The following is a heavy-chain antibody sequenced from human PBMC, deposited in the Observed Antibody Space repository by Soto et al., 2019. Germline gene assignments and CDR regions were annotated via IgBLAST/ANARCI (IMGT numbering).Heavy chain of an antibody. J-gene: IGHJ4*02. Sequence: QVQLQQWGAGRLKPSETLSLTCAVYGGSFSGYYWSWIRQPPGKGLEWIGEINHSGSTNYNPALKGRVTISVDTTKNQFSLKLSSVTAADTAVYYCARGRGGLVRFDYWGQGTLVTVSS. CDR1: GGSFSGYY. CDR3: ARGRGGLVRFDY. V-gene: IGHV4-34*01. CDR2: INHSGST. D-gene: IGHD3-9*01.